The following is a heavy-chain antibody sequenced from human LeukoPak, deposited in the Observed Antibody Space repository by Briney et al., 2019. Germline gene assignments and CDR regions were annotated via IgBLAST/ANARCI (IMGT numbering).Heavy chain of an antibody. Sequence: GGSLRPSCAASGFTFSTYEMNWVRQTPGKGLEWVSYISSSGSTIYYADSVKGRFTISRDNAKNSLYLQMNSLRAEDTAIYYCARRSGYAYYYYYMDVWGKGTTVTVSS. CDR3: ARRSGYAYYYYYMDV. CDR1: GFTFSTYE. D-gene: IGHD5-12*01. V-gene: IGHV3-48*03. J-gene: IGHJ6*03. CDR2: ISSSGSTI.